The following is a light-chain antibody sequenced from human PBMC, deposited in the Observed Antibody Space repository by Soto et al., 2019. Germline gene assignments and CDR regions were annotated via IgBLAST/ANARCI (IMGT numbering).Light chain of an antibody. V-gene: IGKV3-20*01. CDR3: QQYGSSPLT. J-gene: IGKJ4*01. CDR2: GAS. Sequence: EIVLPQSPGTLSFSPGERSTLSCMASQIVSSSYLAWYQQKPGQAPRLLIYGASSRATGIPDRFSGSGSGTDFTLTISRLEPEDFAVYYCQQYGSSPLTFGGGTKVDI. CDR1: QIVSSSY.